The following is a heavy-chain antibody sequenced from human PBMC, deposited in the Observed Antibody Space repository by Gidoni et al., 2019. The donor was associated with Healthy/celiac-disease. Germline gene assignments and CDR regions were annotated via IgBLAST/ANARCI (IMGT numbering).Heavy chain of an antibody. CDR1: GLTFSSYA. V-gene: IGHV3-23*01. Sequence: EVQLLESGGGLVQPGGSLRLSCAASGLTFSSYAMSWVRQAPGKGLEWVSAISGSGGRTYDADSVKGRFTSSRDNSKNTLYLQMNSLRAEDTAVYYCAKDPKLRFPPTVGGQGTLVTVSS. CDR2: ISGSGGRT. J-gene: IGHJ4*02. CDR3: AKDPKLRFPPTV. D-gene: IGHD5-18*01.